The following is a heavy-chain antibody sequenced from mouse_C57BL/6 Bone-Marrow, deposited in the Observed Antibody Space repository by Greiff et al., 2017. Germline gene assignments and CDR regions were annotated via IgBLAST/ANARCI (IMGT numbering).Heavy chain of an antibody. CDR2: IHPNSGST. CDR1: GYTFTSYW. Sequence: QVQLQQPGAELVKPGASVKLSCKASGYTFTSYWMHWVKQRPGQGLEWIGIIHPNSGSTNYNEKFKGKATLTVDKSSSTAYLQLSSLTSEDAAVYYCARSEYYGSSDWGQGTTLTVSS. V-gene: IGHV1-64*01. CDR3: ARSEYYGSSD. D-gene: IGHD1-1*01. J-gene: IGHJ2*01.